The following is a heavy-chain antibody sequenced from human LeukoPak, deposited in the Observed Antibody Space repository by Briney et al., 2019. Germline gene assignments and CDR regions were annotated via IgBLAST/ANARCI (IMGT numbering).Heavy chain of an antibody. V-gene: IGHV3-23*01. Sequence: GGSLRLSCAASGFTFTTYSMAWVRQAPGKGLEWISSITSTGFGTYYADSVKGRFTVSRDNSKNTVHLQMTNLTAGDTAIYYCATDASSWNIFDHWGQGNLVTVSS. J-gene: IGHJ5*02. CDR3: ATDASSWNIFDH. D-gene: IGHD6-13*01. CDR2: ITSTGFGT. CDR1: GFTFTTYS.